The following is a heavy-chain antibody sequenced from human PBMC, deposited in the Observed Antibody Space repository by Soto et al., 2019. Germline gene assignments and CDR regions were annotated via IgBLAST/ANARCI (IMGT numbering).Heavy chain of an antibody. J-gene: IGHJ4*02. Sequence: GGSPRLSCAASGFTFSSYGMHWVRQAPGKGLEWVAVISYDGSNKYYADSVKGRFTISRDNSKNTLYLQMNSLRAEDTAVYYCAKDATGISYWGQGTLVTVSS. V-gene: IGHV3-30*18. CDR1: GFTFSSYG. CDR3: AKDATGISY. CDR2: ISYDGSNK.